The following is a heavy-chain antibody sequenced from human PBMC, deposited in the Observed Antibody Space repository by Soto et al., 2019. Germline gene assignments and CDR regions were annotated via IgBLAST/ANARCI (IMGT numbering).Heavy chain of an antibody. Sequence: PGGSLRLSCAASGFTFSSYTMSWVRQAPGKGLGWVSAISGSGGSTYYADSVKGRFTISRDNSKNTLYLQMNSLRAEDTAVYYCAGRYYYDSSGYDDAFDIWGQGTMVTVSS. V-gene: IGHV3-23*01. CDR1: GFTFSSYT. CDR3: AGRYYYDSSGYDDAFDI. D-gene: IGHD3-22*01. CDR2: ISGSGGST. J-gene: IGHJ3*02.